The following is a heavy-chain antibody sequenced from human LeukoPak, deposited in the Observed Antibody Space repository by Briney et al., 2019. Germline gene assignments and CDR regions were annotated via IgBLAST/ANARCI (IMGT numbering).Heavy chain of an antibody. CDR1: GGSISTYY. J-gene: IGHJ4*02. CDR2: IHASGSS. Sequence: SETLSLACNISGGSISTYYWSWIRQPAGKGLEWIGRIHASGSSTYNPSLKGRVTMSVDTSNNHFSLNLSSVTAADTALYYCAGEGWEVFFAYWGQGTLVTVS. D-gene: IGHD1-26*01. CDR3: AGEGWEVFFAY. V-gene: IGHV4-4*07.